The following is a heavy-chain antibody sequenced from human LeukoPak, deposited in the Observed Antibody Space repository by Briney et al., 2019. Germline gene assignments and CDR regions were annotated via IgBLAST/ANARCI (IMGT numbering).Heavy chain of an antibody. V-gene: IGHV3-9*01. D-gene: IGHD3-10*01. Sequence: PGRSLRLSCAASGFTFDDYAMHWVRQAPGKGLEWVSVISWNSGSIGYADSVRGRFTISRDISKNTLYLQMNSLRAEDTAVYYCAKQEYFYASGTPPDYWGQGTLVTVSS. CDR3: AKQEYFYASGTPPDY. J-gene: IGHJ4*02. CDR2: ISWNSGSI. CDR1: GFTFDDYA.